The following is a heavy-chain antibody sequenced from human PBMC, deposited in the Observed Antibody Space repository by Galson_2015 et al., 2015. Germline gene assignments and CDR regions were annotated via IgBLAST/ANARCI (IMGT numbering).Heavy chain of an antibody. D-gene: IGHD2-15*01. CDR1: GYTFTGYY. Sequence: SVKVSCKASGYTFTGYYMHWVRQAPGQGLEWMGRINPTSGGTNYAQKFQGRVTMTRDTSISTGYMELSRLRSDDTAVYYCARNVVCSAGNCLGYWGQRTLVTVSS. CDR3: ARNVVCSAGNCLGY. V-gene: IGHV1-2*06. J-gene: IGHJ4*02. CDR2: INPTSGGT.